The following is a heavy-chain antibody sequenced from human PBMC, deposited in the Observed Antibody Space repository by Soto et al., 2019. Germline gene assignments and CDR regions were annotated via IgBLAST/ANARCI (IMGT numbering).Heavy chain of an antibody. D-gene: IGHD5-18*01. CDR3: ARDEGYSYGTYYYGMDV. J-gene: IGHJ6*02. CDR2: ISSSSSYI. V-gene: IGHV3-21*01. CDR1: GFTFSSYS. Sequence: GGSLRLSCAASGFTFSSYSMNWVRQAPGKGLEWVSSISSSSSYIYYADSVKGRFTISRDNAKNSLYLQMNSLRAEDTAVYYCARDEGYSYGTYYYGMDVWGQGTTVTVSS.